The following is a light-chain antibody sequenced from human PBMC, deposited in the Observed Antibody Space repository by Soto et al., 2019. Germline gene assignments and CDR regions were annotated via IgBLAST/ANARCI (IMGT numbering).Light chain of an antibody. Sequence: EIVMTQSQATLSVSPCERATLSSRASQSISSNLAWYQQKPGQAPRLLIDDASTRAAGIPARFSGSGSGTDFTLTISSLEPEDFAVYYCQQRSNWPPTFGQGTKVDIK. CDR2: DAS. V-gene: IGKV3-11*01. CDR3: QQRSNWPPT. J-gene: IGKJ1*01. CDR1: QSISSN.